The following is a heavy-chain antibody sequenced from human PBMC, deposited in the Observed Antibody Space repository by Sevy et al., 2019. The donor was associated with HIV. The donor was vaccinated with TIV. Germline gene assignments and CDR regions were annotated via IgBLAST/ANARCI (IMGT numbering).Heavy chain of an antibody. D-gene: IGHD2-2*01. CDR3: ARDCSSSTCLWGMYV. V-gene: IGHV3-7*03. J-gene: IGHJ6*02. CDR2: IKRDGSEK. Sequence: GGSLRLSCAASGFTFSNYWMSWVRQAPGKGLEWVANIKRDGSEKYYVASVKGRFTISRDNAKNSLYLQMNSLRAEDTAVYYGARDCSSSTCLWGMYVWGQGTTVTVSS. CDR1: GFTFSNYW.